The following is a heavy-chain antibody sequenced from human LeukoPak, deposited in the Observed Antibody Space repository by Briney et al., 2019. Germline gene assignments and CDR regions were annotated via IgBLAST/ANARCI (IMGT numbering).Heavy chain of an antibody. V-gene: IGHV3-23*01. CDR2: ISGSGGRT. D-gene: IGHD3-16*01. CDR1: GFTFSSYA. CDR3: AKDLKSLAFDI. J-gene: IGHJ3*02. Sequence: GGSLRLSCAASGFTFSSYAMSWVRQAPGKGLEWVSIISGSGGRTYDADSVKGRFTISRDNSKNTLYLQMNSLRAEDTAVYYCAKDLKSLAFDIWGQGTMVTVSS.